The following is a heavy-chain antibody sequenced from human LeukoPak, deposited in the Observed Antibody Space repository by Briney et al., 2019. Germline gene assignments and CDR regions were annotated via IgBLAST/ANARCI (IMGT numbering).Heavy chain of an antibody. Sequence: PSETLSLTCTVSGGSLSSYYWSWIRQPPGKGLEWVGYIYYSGSTNYNPSLKSRVTISVGTSKNQFSLKLSSVTAADTAVYYCARDRFYSGTFDYDGQGTLVTVTA. V-gene: IGHV4-59*01. CDR3: ARDRFYSGTFDY. CDR2: IYYSGST. CDR1: GGSLSSYY. J-gene: IGHJ4*02. D-gene: IGHD1-7*01.